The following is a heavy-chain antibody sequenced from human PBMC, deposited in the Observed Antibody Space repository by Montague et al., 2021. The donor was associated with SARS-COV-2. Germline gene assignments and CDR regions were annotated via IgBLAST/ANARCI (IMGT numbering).Heavy chain of an antibody. D-gene: IGHD3-22*01. V-gene: IGHV4-4*07. J-gene: IGHJ3*02. CDR3: ARGALFYDSSGYYSDAFDX. Sequence: SETLSLTCTVSGGSISSYYWNWIRQSAGKGLEWIGRIYTSGSTNYDPSLKSRVTMSVDTSKNQFSLKLSSVTAADTAVYYCARGALFYDSSGYYSDAFDXWGQVTMVTVSS. CDR1: GGSISSYY. CDR2: IYTSGST.